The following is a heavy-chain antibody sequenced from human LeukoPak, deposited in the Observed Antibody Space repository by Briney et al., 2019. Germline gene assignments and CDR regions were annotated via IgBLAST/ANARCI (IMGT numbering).Heavy chain of an antibody. CDR1: GYTFTGYY. CDR3: ARDRNDILTGYYNHLSFDY. J-gene: IGHJ4*02. CDR2: ISAYNGNT. D-gene: IGHD3-9*01. Sequence: ASVKVSCKASGYTFTGYYMHWVRQAPGQGLEWMGWISAYNGNTNYAQKLQGRVTMTTDTSTSTAYMELRSLRSDDTAVYYCARDRNDILTGYYNHLSFDYWGQGTLVTVSS. V-gene: IGHV1-18*04.